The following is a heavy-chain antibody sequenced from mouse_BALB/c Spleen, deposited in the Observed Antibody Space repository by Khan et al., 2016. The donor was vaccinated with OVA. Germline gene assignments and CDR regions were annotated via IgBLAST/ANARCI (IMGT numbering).Heavy chain of an antibody. CDR1: GFSLTSYG. J-gene: IGHJ3*01. Sequence: QVQLQQSGPGLVAPSQSLSIICTVSGFSLTSYGVHWVRQPPGKGLEWLGVMWAGGSTNYNSALMSRLSISIDNSKSQVFLKMNSLQTDYTAMYYCARPYYGSAWFAYWGQGTLVTVSA. CDR3: ARPYYGSAWFAY. CDR2: MWAGGST. D-gene: IGHD1-1*01. V-gene: IGHV2-9*02.